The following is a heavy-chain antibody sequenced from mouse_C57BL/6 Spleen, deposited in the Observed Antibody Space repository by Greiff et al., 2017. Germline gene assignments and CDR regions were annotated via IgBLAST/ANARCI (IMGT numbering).Heavy chain of an antibody. Sequence: EVHLVESGGGLVKPGGSLKLSCAASGFTFSSYAMSWVRQTPEKRLEWVATISDGGSYTYYPDNVKGRFTISRDNAKNNLYLQMSHLKSEDTAMYYCARDRDTTLYYYAMDYWGQGTSVTVSS. CDR3: ARDRDTTLYYYAMDY. J-gene: IGHJ4*01. V-gene: IGHV5-4*01. D-gene: IGHD5-5*01. CDR1: GFTFSSYA. CDR2: ISDGGSYT.